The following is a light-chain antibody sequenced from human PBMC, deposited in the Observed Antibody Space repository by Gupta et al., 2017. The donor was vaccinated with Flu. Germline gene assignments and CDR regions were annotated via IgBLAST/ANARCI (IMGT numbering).Light chain of an antibody. CDR3: QQSYVYPRS. Sequence: DIQMTQSPSSLSASPGDRVTITCRASQNIDTDLNWYRQKVGRAPELLIYAASTLHSGIPSRFSGSGSRTDFTLTISNLQPEDLATYFCQQSYVYPRSFGQGTTMEIK. CDR1: QNIDTD. CDR2: AAS. J-gene: IGKJ1*01. V-gene: IGKV1-39*01.